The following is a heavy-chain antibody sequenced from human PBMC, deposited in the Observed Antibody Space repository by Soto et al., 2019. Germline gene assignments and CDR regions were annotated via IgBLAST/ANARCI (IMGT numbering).Heavy chain of an antibody. CDR3: ATASCSGGRCSRDFDS. CDR1: GGTFSTHT. D-gene: IGHD2-15*01. CDR2: LFTVADLA. V-gene: IGHV1-69*02. Sequence: QVHLAQSGAEVRKPGSSVTVSCESSGGTFSTHTVNWVRQAPGQGLEWMGRLFTVADLANYAQTLQGRVTRTVGVSSTTAYMELSALRSEDTAVYYCATASCSGGRCSRDFDSWGQGTLVIVSS. J-gene: IGHJ4*02.